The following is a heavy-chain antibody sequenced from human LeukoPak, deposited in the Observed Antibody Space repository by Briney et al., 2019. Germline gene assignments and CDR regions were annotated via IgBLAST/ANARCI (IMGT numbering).Heavy chain of an antibody. V-gene: IGHV4-39*07. CDR1: GGSISSSSYY. D-gene: IGHD6-6*01. J-gene: IGHJ4*02. Sequence: PSEALSLTCTVSGGSISSSSYYWGWIRQPPGKGLEWIGSIYYSGSTYYNPSLKSRVTISVDTSKNQFSLKLSSVTAADTAVYYCARGVGSSAPFFDYWGQGTLVTVSS. CDR2: IYYSGST. CDR3: ARGVGSSAPFFDY.